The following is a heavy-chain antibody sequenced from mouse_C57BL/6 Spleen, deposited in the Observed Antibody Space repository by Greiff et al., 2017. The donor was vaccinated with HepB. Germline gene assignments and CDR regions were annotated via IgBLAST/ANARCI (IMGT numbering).Heavy chain of an antibody. V-gene: IGHV1-81*01. J-gene: IGHJ1*03. D-gene: IGHD2-2*01. CDR1: GYTFTSYG. CDR2: IYPRSGNT. CDR3: ARGGASTMVTHWYFDV. Sequence: QVQLKQSGAELARPGASVKLSCKASGYTFTSYGISWVKQRTGQGLEWIGEIYPRSGNTYYNEKFKGKATLTADKSSSTAYMELRSLTSEDSAVYFCARGGASTMVTHWYFDVWGTGTTVTVSS.